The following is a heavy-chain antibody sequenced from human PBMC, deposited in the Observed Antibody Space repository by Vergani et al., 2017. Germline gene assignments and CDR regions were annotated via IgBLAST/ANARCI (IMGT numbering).Heavy chain of an antibody. Sequence: EVQLVESGGGLVQPGGSLRLSCAASGFTFSSYSMNWVRQAPGKGLEWVSVIYSGGSTYYADYVKGRFTISRDNSKNTLDLQMNSLRAADTSVYYCARENDFWSGYSAMDVWGKGTTVTVSS. CDR3: ARENDFWSGYSAMDV. CDR2: IYSGGST. J-gene: IGHJ6*03. V-gene: IGHV3-66*01. CDR1: GFTFSSYS. D-gene: IGHD3-3*01.